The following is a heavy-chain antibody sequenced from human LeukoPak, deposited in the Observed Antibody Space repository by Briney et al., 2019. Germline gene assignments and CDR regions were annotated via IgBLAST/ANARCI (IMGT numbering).Heavy chain of an antibody. V-gene: IGHV1-24*01. CDR2: FDPEDGET. CDR3: ATVPKRRDYYDRSGYYSYFDY. Sequence: ASVKVSCKVSGYTLTELSMHWVRQAPGKGLEWMGGFDPEDGETIYAQKFQGRVTMTEDTSTDTAYMELSSLRSEDTAVYYCATVPKRRDYYDRSGYYSYFDYWGQGTLVTVSS. J-gene: IGHJ4*02. D-gene: IGHD3-22*01. CDR1: GYTLTELS.